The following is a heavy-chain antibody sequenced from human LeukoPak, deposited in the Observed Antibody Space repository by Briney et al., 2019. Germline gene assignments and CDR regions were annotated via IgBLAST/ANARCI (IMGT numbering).Heavy chain of an antibody. CDR2: ISGSGGST. Sequence: PGGSLRLSCAASGFTFSSYAMSWVRQAPGKGLEWVSAISGSGGSTYYADSVKGRFTISRDSSKSTLYLQMNSLRAEDTAVYYCAKDPRGEGWFDPWGQGTLVTVSP. CDR1: GFTFSSYA. J-gene: IGHJ5*02. D-gene: IGHD3-10*01. CDR3: AKDPRGEGWFDP. V-gene: IGHV3-23*01.